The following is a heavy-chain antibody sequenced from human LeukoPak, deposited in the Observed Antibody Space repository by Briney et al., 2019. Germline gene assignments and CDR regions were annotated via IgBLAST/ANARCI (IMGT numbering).Heavy chain of an antibody. CDR1: GGSISSHY. D-gene: IGHD2-15*01. V-gene: IGHV4-59*08. CDR2: ISYSGST. Sequence: PSETLSLTCTVSGGSISSHYWSWIRQLPGKGLEWIGSISYSGSTTYNPSLKGRVTISVDTSKNQFPLMLSSVSAADTAVYYCARRYCSGGSCYSAFDYWGQGTLVAVSS. CDR3: ARRYCSGGSCYSAFDY. J-gene: IGHJ4*02.